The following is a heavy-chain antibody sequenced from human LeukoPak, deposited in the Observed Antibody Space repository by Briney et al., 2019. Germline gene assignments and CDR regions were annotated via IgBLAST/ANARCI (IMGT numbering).Heavy chain of an antibody. CDR2: IYPGDSDT. CDR3: ARHIDCTGGTCYSVGWFDP. Sequence: GESLKISFKGSGYSFSNSWIGWVRQMPGKGLEWMGIIYPGDSDTRYSPSFQGQVTISADKSISTAYLQWSSLRASDTAMYYCARHIDCTGGTCYSVGWFDPWRQGTLVIVSS. D-gene: IGHD2-15*01. J-gene: IGHJ5*02. CDR1: GYSFSNSW. V-gene: IGHV5-51*01.